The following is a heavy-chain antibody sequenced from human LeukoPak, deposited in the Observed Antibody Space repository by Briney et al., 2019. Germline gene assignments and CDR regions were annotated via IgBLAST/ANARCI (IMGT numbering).Heavy chain of an antibody. J-gene: IGHJ4*02. CDR2: ISYDGSNK. CDR1: AFTFSSYG. CDR3: ANLLRWEPY. V-gene: IGHV3-30*18. Sequence: GGSLRLSCAASAFTFSSYGMHWVRQAPGKGLEWVAVISYDGSNKYYADSVKGRFTISRDNSKNTLYLQMNSLRAEDTAVYYCANLLRWEPYWGQGTLVTVSS. D-gene: IGHD4-23*01.